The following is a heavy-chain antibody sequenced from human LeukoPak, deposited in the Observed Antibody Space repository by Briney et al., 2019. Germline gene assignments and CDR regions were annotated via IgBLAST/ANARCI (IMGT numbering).Heavy chain of an antibody. J-gene: IGHJ6*03. CDR1: GGSISSSSYY. V-gene: IGHV4-39*01. CDR2: IYYSGST. D-gene: IGHD4-17*01. Sequence: SETLSLTCTASGGSISSSSYYWGWIRQPPGKGLEWIGSIYYSGSTYYNPSLKSRVTISVDTSKNQFSLKLSSVTAADTAVYYCARQAANYGDYVGDYYYYMDVWGKGTTVTVSS. CDR3: ARQAANYGDYVGDYYYYMDV.